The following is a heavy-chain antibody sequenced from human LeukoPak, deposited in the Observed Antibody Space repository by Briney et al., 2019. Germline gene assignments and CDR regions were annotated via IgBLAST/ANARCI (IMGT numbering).Heavy chain of an antibody. CDR3: ARQDSGWSYNWFDP. J-gene: IGHJ5*02. D-gene: IGHD6-19*01. CDR1: GGSISSSSYY. V-gene: IGHV4-39*07. CDR2: IYYSGST. Sequence: SETLSLTCTVSGGSISSSSYYWGWIRQPPGKGLEWIGSIYYSGSTYYNPSLKSRVTISVDTSKNQFSLKLSSVTAADTAVYYCARQDSGWSYNWFDPWGQGTLVTVSS.